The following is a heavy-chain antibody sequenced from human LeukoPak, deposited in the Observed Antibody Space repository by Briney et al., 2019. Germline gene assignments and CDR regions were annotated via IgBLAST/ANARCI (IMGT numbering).Heavy chain of an antibody. CDR3: AREGLRYFDWSPALDY. CDR1: GFTFSSYE. D-gene: IGHD3-9*01. Sequence: GGSLRLSCAASGFTFSSYEMNWVRQAPGKGLEWVSYISSSGSTIYYADSVKGRFTISRDNAKNSLYLQMNSLRAEDTAVYYCAREGLRYFDWSPALDYWGQGTLVTVPS. CDR2: ISSSGSTI. J-gene: IGHJ4*02. V-gene: IGHV3-48*03.